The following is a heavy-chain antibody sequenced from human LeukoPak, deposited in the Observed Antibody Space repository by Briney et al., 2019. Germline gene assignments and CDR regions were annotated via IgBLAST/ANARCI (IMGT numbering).Heavy chain of an antibody. Sequence: SETLSLTCSVSGGSIRSRSYYWGWIRQPPGKGLEWIGYIYYSGSTNYNPSLKSRVTISVDTSKNQFSLKLSSVTAADTAVYYCARLQSSSGWYEGDWLDPWGQGTLVTVSS. CDR2: IYYSGST. CDR3: ARLQSSSGWYEGDWLDP. CDR1: GGSIRSRSYY. D-gene: IGHD6-19*01. V-gene: IGHV4-61*05. J-gene: IGHJ5*02.